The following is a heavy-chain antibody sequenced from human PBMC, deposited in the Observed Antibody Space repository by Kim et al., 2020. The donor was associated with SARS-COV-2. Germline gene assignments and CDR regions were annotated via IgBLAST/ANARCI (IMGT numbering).Heavy chain of an antibody. D-gene: IGHD2-2*02. CDR3: ARGLTKLVRDRGVVVPAAITHNNYYYYYGMDV. CDR2: IDPSDSYT. CDR1: GYSFTSYW. J-gene: IGHJ6*02. Sequence: GESLKISCKGSGYSFTSYWISWVRQMPGKGLEWMGRIDPSDSYTNYSPSFQGHVTISADKSISTAYLQWSSLKASDTAMYYCARGLTKLVRDRGVVVPAAITHNNYYYYYGMDVWGQGTTVTVSS. V-gene: IGHV5-10-1*01.